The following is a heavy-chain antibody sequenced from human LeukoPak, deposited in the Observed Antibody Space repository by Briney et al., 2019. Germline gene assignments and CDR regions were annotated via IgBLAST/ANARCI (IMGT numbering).Heavy chain of an antibody. J-gene: IGHJ4*02. V-gene: IGHV3-23*01. CDR3: AKDRPGGAYPIDY. D-gene: IGHD4/OR15-4a*01. CDR1: GLTFSRYA. Sequence: PGGSPRPSCADSGLTFSRYAMRWVRQAPGKGLEWVSSIGARGGRTYYAVSVKGPCPISRHKSKYALYLQLKNLEAEDAAEYHCAKDRPGGAYPIDYWGQRTLVTVSS. CDR2: IGARGGRT.